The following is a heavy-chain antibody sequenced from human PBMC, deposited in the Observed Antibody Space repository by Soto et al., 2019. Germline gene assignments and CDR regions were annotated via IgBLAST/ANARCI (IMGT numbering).Heavy chain of an antibody. D-gene: IGHD5-18*01. V-gene: IGHV3-48*01. CDR2: ISSSSSTI. Sequence: GGSLRLSCAASGFTFSSYSMNWVRQAPGKGLEWVSYISSSSSTIYYADSVKGRFTISRDNAKNSLYLQMNSLRAEDTAVYSCARDSGYSYGPLDYWGQGTLVTVSS. CDR3: ARDSGYSYGPLDY. CDR1: GFTFSSYS. J-gene: IGHJ4*02.